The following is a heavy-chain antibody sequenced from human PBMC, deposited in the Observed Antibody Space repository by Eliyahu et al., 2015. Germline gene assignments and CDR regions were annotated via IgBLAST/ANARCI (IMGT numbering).Heavy chain of an antibody. CDR3: ATKYGISAAFDF. V-gene: IGHV4-31*03. Sequence: QVQLQESGPGLVNPSQTLSLTCPXXXXSXSSGRYYWGWIRQLPGKGLEWIGYIFYDGNTWYNPSVKSRVTLSLDMSKNQYYLKLTSVTAADTAVYFCATKYGISAAFDFWGQGALVTVSS. CDR1: XXSXSSGRYY. CDR2: IFYDGNT. D-gene: IGHD6-6*01. J-gene: IGHJ4*02.